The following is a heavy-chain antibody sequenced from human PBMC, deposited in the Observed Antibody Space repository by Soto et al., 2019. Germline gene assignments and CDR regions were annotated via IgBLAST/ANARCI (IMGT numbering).Heavy chain of an antibody. J-gene: IGHJ6*02. CDR1: GGSFSGYY. Sequence: LSETLSLTCAVYGGSFSGYYWSWIRQPPGKGLEWIGEINHSGSTNYNPSLKSRVTISVDTSKNQFSLKLSSVTAADTAVYYCARGQGVTYYYYYGMDVWGQGTTGT. CDR3: ARGQGVTYYYYYGMDV. CDR2: INHSGST. V-gene: IGHV4-34*01. D-gene: IGHD2-21*02.